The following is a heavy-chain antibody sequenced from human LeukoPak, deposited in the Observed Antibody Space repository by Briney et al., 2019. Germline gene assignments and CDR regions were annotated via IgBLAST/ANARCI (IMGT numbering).Heavy chain of an antibody. CDR2: ISWNSGSI. Sequence: QAGGSLRLSCAASGFTFSSYWMSWVRQAPGKGLEWVSGISWNSGSIGYADSVKGRFTISRDNAKNSLYLQMNSLRAEDTALYYCAKDTRYDYGGEGYFDYWGQGTLVTVSS. D-gene: IGHD4-23*01. CDR1: GFTFSSYW. V-gene: IGHV3-9*01. CDR3: AKDTRYDYGGEGYFDY. J-gene: IGHJ4*02.